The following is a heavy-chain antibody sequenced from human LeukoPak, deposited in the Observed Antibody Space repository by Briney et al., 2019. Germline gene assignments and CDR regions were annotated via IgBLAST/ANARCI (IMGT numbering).Heavy chain of an antibody. J-gene: IGHJ4*02. CDR3: ARDTVGVTDY. Sequence: GGSLRLSCAASGFTFSSYSMNWVRQAPGKGLEWASYISSSSSTIYYADSVKGRFTISRDNAKNSLYLQMNSLRAEDTAVYYCARDTVGVTDYWGQGTLVTVSS. V-gene: IGHV3-48*04. CDR1: GFTFSSYS. D-gene: IGHD1-26*01. CDR2: ISSSSSTI.